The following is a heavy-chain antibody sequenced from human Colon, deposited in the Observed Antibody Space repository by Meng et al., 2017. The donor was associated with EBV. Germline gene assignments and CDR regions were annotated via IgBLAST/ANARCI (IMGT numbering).Heavy chain of an antibody. D-gene: IGHD2-8*01. V-gene: IGHV4-34*01. CDR1: GGSLSGYY. J-gene: IGHJ5*02. Sequence: GAGMVHPSETLSLTGGVYGGSLSGYYWSWIRQTPGKGLEWIGEINHSGTINYNPSLRSRVTISVDRSNNQFSLRLSSVTAADTAVYYCARGGGVIKGLVTWFDPWGQGTLVHGSS. CDR2: INHSGTI. CDR3: ARGGGVIKGLVTWFDP.